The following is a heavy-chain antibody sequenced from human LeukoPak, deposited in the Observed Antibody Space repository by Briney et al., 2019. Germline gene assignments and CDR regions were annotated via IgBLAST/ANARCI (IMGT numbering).Heavy chain of an antibody. CDR1: GGTFSSYA. CDR2: IIPILGIA. D-gene: IGHD6-19*01. Sequence: GSSVKVSCKASGGTFSSYAIRWVRQAPGQGLEWMGRIIPILGIANYAQKVQGRVTITADKSTRTAYMELSSLRSEDTAVYYCAHTRGIGVAGRGGDAFDIWGQGTMVTVSS. V-gene: IGHV1-69*04. J-gene: IGHJ3*02. CDR3: AHTRGIGVAGRGGDAFDI.